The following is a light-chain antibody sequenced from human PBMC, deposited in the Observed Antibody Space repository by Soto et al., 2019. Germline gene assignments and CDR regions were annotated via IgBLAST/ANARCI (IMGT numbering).Light chain of an antibody. CDR1: QSISSY. Sequence: DIQMTQSPSSLSASVGDRVTITCRASQSISSYLNWYQQKPGKAPNLLIYAASSLQSGVLSRFSGSGSGTDFTLTISSLQPEDFATYYCQQSYSTPYTFGQGTKLEIK. CDR3: QQSYSTPYT. J-gene: IGKJ2*01. CDR2: AAS. V-gene: IGKV1-39*01.